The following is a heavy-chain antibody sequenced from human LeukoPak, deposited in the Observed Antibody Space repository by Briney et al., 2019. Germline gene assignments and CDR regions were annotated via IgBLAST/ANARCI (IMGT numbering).Heavy chain of an antibody. CDR1: GLTFSSYA. CDR3: AKDLLYYGPGTYYNAAEYFQF. CDR2: ISYDGRNT. D-gene: IGHD3-10*01. Sequence: GGSLRLSCAASGLTFSSYAMPWVRQAPGKGLEWVAVISYDGRNTDYADSVKGRFTISRDNPRNTLSLQMNSLRPEDTAVYYCAKDLLYYGPGTYYNAAEYFQFWGQGTQATVSS. V-gene: IGHV3-30*18. J-gene: IGHJ1*01.